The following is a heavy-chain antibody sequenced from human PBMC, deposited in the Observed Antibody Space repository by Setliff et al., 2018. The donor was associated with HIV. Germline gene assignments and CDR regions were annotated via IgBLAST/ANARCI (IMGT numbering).Heavy chain of an antibody. D-gene: IGHD3-3*01. CDR1: GGTFSSYA. V-gene: IGHV1-69*06. CDR2: IIPIFGTA. Sequence: SVKVSCKASGGTFSSYAISWVRQAPGRGLEWMGGIIPIFGTANYAQRFQGKVTITADKSTSTAYMELTSLRFDDTAMYYCVRGVQSPPHYSYYYMDVWGEGTMVTVSS. CDR3: VRGVQSPPHYSYYYMDV. J-gene: IGHJ6*03.